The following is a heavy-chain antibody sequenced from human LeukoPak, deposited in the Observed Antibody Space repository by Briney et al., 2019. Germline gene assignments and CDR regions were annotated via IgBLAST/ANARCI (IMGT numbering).Heavy chain of an antibody. V-gene: IGHV4-34*01. CDR1: GGSCDDYY. CDR3: ARYKTTVVLGAFDV. CDR2: IHPHGIF. Sequence: SENLSLTCDVSGGSCDDYYCSWIRQPPGKGLEWIGEIHPHGIFYYNSSLMSRVTISIDTSKSQFSLRLTSVTAADTAMYYCARYKTTVVLGAFDVWGQGTMVTVSS. D-gene: IGHD4-23*01. J-gene: IGHJ3*01.